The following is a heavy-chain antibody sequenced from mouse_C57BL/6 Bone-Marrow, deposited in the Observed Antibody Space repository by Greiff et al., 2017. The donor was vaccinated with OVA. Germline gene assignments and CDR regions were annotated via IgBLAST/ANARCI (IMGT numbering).Heavy chain of an antibody. J-gene: IGHJ2*01. CDR3: ARLRTTAYYLDY. CDR1: GYAFSSSW. V-gene: IGHV1-82*01. CDR2: IYPGDGDT. D-gene: IGHD1-2*01. Sequence: VQLQQSGPELVKPGASVKISCKASGYAFSSSWMNWVKQRPGKGLEWIGRIYPGDGDTNYNGKFKGKATLTADKSSSTAYMQLSSLTSEDSAVYFCARLRTTAYYLDYWGQGTTLTVSS.